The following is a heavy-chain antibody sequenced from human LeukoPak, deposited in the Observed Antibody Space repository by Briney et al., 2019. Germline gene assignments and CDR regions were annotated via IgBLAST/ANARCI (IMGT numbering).Heavy chain of an antibody. CDR3: ARVWDSSGSYYFDY. CDR2: INHSGST. J-gene: IGHJ4*02. CDR1: GGSFSGYY. D-gene: IGHD3-22*01. Sequence: SETLSLTCAVYGGSFSGYYWSWIRRPPGKGPEWIGEINHSGSTNYNPSLKSRVTISVDTSKNQFSLKLSSVTAADTAVYYCARVWDSSGSYYFDYWGQGTLVTVSS. V-gene: IGHV4-34*01.